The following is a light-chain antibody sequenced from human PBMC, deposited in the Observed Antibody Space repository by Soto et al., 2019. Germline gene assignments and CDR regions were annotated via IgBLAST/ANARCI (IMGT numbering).Light chain of an antibody. CDR3: CSYAGSSLPLYV. J-gene: IGLJ1*01. Sequence: QSALTQPASVSGSPGQSITISCTGTSSDVGSYNLVSWYQQHPGKAPKLMIYEGTKRPSGVSNRFSGSKSGNTASLTNSGLQAEDVAHYYCCSYAGSSLPLYVFGTGTKVPGL. V-gene: IGLV2-23*01. CDR1: SSDVGSYNL. CDR2: EGT.